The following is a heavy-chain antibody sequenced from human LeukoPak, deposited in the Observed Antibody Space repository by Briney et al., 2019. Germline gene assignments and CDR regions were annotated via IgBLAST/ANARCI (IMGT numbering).Heavy chain of an antibody. CDR2: IWYDGSKK. D-gene: IGHD3-10*01. CDR1: GLSFRSYG. J-gene: IGHJ4*02. V-gene: IGHV3-30*02. CDR3: AKDMGTGWFGFTFDY. Sequence: PGGSLRLSCAASGLSFRSYGMHWVRQAPGKGLEWVAVIWYDGSKKYYADSVKGRFTISRDNSKNTLYLQMNSLRAEDTAVYYCAKDMGTGWFGFTFDYWGQGTLVTVSS.